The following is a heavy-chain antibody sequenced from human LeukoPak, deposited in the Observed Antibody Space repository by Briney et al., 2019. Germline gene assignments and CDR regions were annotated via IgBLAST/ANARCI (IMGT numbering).Heavy chain of an antibody. Sequence: ASVKVSCKASGGTFSSYAISWVRLAPGQGLEWMGGIIPIFGTANYAQTFQGRVTITADKSTSTAYMELSSLRSEDTAVYYCARVVAVAGTQYDYWGQGTLVTVSS. J-gene: IGHJ4*02. D-gene: IGHD6-19*01. CDR3: ARVVAVAGTQYDY. CDR2: IIPIFGTA. V-gene: IGHV1-69*06. CDR1: GGTFSSYA.